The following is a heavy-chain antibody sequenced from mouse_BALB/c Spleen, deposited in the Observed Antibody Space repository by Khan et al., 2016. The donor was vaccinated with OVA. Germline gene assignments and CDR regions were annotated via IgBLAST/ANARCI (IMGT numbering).Heavy chain of an antibody. Sequence: VQLQESGAEVVKPGASVKLSCKTTGCTFTSYWIQWIEQRPGQGLGWIGQIFPGTGTTYYNENFKGKATLTVDTSSSTAYMQLSSLTSEASAVYFCARGYFGNYEFVYWGQGTLVTVSP. CDR1: GCTFTSYW. CDR2: IFPGTGTT. D-gene: IGHD2-1*01. J-gene: IGHJ3*01. CDR3: ARGYFGNYEFVY. V-gene: IGHV1S132*01.